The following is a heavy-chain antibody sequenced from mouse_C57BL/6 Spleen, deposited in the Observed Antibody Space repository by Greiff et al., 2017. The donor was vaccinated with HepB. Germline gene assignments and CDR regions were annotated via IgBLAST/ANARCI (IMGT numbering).Heavy chain of an antibody. CDR2: IDPSDSYT. CDR1: GYTFTSYW. J-gene: IGHJ2*01. V-gene: IGHV1-59*01. D-gene: IGHD2-3*01. Sequence: QVQLQQPGAELVRPGTSVKLSCKASGYTFTSYWMHWVKQRPGQGLEWIGVIDPSDSYTNYNQKFKGKATLTVDTSSSTAYMQLSSLTSEDSAVYYCARGVYDGYHDYFDYWGQGTTLTVSS. CDR3: ARGVYDGYHDYFDY.